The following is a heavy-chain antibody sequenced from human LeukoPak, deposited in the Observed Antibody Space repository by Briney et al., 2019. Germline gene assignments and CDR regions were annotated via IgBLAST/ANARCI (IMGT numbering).Heavy chain of an antibody. J-gene: IGHJ4*02. Sequence: TGGSLRLSCVASGFTFSSYEMNWVRQPPGKGLEWVSSIFPSGGEIHYADSVRGRFTISRDNSKSTLSLQMNSLRADDTAIYYCATYRQVLLPFESWGQGTLVTVSS. V-gene: IGHV3-23*01. D-gene: IGHD2-8*02. CDR3: ATYRQVLLPFES. CDR2: IFPSGGEI. CDR1: GFTFSSYE.